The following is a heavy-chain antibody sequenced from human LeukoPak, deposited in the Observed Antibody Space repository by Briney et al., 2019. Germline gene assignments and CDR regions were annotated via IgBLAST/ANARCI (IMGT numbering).Heavy chain of an antibody. Sequence: GGSLRLSCAASGFTFSSYAMSWVRQAPGKGLEWVSAISGSGGSTYYADSVKGRFTISRDNSKNTLYPQMNSLRAEDTAVYYCAKDGGAHDILTGYSDYWGQGTLVTVSS. D-gene: IGHD3-9*01. CDR1: GFTFSSYA. V-gene: IGHV3-23*01. CDR3: AKDGGAHDILTGYSDY. CDR2: ISGSGGST. J-gene: IGHJ4*02.